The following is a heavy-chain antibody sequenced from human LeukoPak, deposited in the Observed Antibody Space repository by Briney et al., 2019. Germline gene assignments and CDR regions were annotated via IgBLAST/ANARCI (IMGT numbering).Heavy chain of an antibody. V-gene: IGHV3-48*02. CDR3: ARYNYDMFDY. Sequence: GGSLRLSCAASGFTFSIYNMNWVRQAPGKGLEWVSYISSSSTIYYADSVKGRFTISRDNAKNALYLQFNSLRDEDTAVYYCARYNYDMFDYWGQGTLVTVSS. CDR1: GFTFSIYN. CDR2: ISSSSTI. J-gene: IGHJ4*02. D-gene: IGHD5-18*01.